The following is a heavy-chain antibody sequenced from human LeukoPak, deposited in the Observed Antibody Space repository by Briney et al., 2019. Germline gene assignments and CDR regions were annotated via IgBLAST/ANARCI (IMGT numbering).Heavy chain of an antibody. J-gene: IGHJ6*03. D-gene: IGHD3-3*01. CDR2: INHSGST. Sequence: PSETLSLTCAVYGWSFNDYYWSWIRQPPGKGLEWIGEINHSGSTNYNPSLKSRVTISVDTSKNQFSLKLSSVTAADMAVYYCARVPVLRFLEWLTPPQYYYYMAVWGKGTTVTVSS. CDR1: GWSFNDYY. CDR3: ARVPVLRFLEWLTPPQYYYYMAV. V-gene: IGHV4-34*01.